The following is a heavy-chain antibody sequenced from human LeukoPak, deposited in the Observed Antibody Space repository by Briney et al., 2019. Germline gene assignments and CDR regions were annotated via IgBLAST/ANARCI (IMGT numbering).Heavy chain of an antibody. CDR3: ARENIGYCSSTSCPNFDY. D-gene: IGHD2-2*01. V-gene: IGHV1-2*02. CDR2: IYPYTGAT. CDR1: GYTFSGTGWY. Sequence: ASVKVSCKASGYTFSGTGWYLYWLRQAPGQGLECMGWIYPYTGATHYAQKFQGRVTMTRDTSISTAYMELSRLRSDDTAVYYCARENIGYCSSTSCPNFDYWGQGTLVTVSS. J-gene: IGHJ4*02.